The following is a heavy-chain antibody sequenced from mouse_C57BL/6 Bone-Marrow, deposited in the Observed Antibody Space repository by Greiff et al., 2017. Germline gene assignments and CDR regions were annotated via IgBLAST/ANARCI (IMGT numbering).Heavy chain of an antibody. CDR1: GYTFTSYW. V-gene: IGHV1-64*01. CDR3: AGWLLRGWFAY. CDR2: IHPNSGST. D-gene: IGHD2-3*01. Sequence: QVQLQQSGAELVKPGASVKLSCKASGYTFTSYWMHWVKQRPGQGLEWIGMIHPNSGSTNYNEKFKSKATLTVDKSSSTAYMQLSSLTSEDSAVYDGAGWLLRGWFAYWGQGTLVTVSA. J-gene: IGHJ3*01.